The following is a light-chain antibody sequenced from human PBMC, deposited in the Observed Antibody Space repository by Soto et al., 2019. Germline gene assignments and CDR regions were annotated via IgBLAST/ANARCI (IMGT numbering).Light chain of an antibody. CDR2: GAS. CDR1: QSVGSNY. J-gene: IGKJ3*01. CDR3: QQYTTSPFT. V-gene: IGKV3-20*01. Sequence: EIVLTQSPGTLSLSPGERATLYCRASQSVGSNYLAWYQQKPGQAPRVLIYGASSRATCIPDRFSGSGSGADFTLTISTLKPEDFAVYYCQQYTTSPFTFGPGTKVDI.